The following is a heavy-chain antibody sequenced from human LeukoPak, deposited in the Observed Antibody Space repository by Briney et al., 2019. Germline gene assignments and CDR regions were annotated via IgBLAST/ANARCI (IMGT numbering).Heavy chain of an antibody. CDR1: GFTFSSYS. D-gene: IGHD2-15*01. Sequence: GGSLRLSCAASGFTFSSYSTNWVRQAPGKGMEWVSYIGWSSNIYYSDSVKGRFTISRDNAKNSLYLQMNSLRDEDTALYYCARGSAYAFDIWGQGTKVTVSS. CDR3: ARGSAYAFDI. CDR2: IGWSSNI. J-gene: IGHJ3*02. V-gene: IGHV3-48*02.